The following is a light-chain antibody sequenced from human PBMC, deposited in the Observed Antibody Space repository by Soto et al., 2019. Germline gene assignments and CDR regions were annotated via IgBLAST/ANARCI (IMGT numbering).Light chain of an antibody. CDR3: QKYNSPIT. J-gene: IGKJ5*01. CDR1: QSISSW. V-gene: IGKV1-5*01. CDR2: DAS. Sequence: DIQMTQSPSTRSASVGNRVTITCRASQSISSWLAWYQQKPGKAPKLLIYDASSLESGVPSRFSGSGSGTDFTLTISSLQPEDVATYYCQKYNSPITFGQGTRLEIK.